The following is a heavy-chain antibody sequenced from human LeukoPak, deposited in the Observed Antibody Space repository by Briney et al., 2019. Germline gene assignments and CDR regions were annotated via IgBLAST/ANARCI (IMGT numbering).Heavy chain of an antibody. CDR1: GGSISSGGYS. Sequence: SETLSLTCAVSGGSISSGGYSWSWIRQPPGKGLEWIGYIYHSGSTYYNPSLKSRVTISVDRSKNQFSLKLSSVTAADTAVYYCAREARYYDSTGYSAYAFDTWGQGTMVNVSS. CDR2: IYHSGST. J-gene: IGHJ3*02. D-gene: IGHD3-22*01. V-gene: IGHV4-30-2*01. CDR3: AREARYYDSTGYSAYAFDT.